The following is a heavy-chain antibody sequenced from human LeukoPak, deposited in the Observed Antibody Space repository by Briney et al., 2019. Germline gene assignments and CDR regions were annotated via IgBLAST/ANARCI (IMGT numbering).Heavy chain of an antibody. CDR1: GFTFSSYA. J-gene: IGHJ4*02. CDR3: AKGSPASGYYYVGY. V-gene: IGHV3-30*04. D-gene: IGHD3-22*01. Sequence: GGSLRLSCAASGFTFSSYAMHWVRQAPGKGLEWVAVISYDGSNKYYADSVKGRFTISRDNSKNTLYLQMNSLRAEDTAVYYCAKGSPASGYYYVGYWGQGTLVTVSS. CDR2: ISYDGSNK.